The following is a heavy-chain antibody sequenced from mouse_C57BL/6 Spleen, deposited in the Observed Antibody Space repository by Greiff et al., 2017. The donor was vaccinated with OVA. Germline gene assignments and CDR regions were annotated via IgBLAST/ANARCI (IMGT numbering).Heavy chain of an antibody. V-gene: IGHV1-55*01. Sequence: QVQLQQPGAELVKPGASVKMSCKASGYTFTSYWITWVKQRPGQGLEWIGDIYPGSGSTNYNEKFKSKATLTVDTSSSTAYMQLSSLTSEDSAVYYCAATVVAPYYYAMDYWGQGTSVTVPS. CDR2: IYPGSGST. CDR3: AATVVAPYYYAMDY. CDR1: GYTFTSYW. D-gene: IGHD1-1*01. J-gene: IGHJ4*01.